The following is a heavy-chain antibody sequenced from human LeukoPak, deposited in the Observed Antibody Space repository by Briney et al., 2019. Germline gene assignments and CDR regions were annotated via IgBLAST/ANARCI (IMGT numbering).Heavy chain of an antibody. D-gene: IGHD4-17*01. CDR3: ARRSTVTRDVDI. Sequence: GGSLRLSCAASGFTVSSNYMMWVRQAPRKGLEWVSVIYSGGDTYYADSVKGRFTISRDNSQNTVYLQVNSLRAEDTAVDYCARRSTVTRDVDIWGQGTMVTVSS. CDR1: GFTVSSNY. V-gene: IGHV3-66*04. J-gene: IGHJ3*02. CDR2: IYSGGDT.